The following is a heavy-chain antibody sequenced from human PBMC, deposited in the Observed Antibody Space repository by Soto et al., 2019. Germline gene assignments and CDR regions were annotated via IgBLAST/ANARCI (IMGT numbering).Heavy chain of an antibody. CDR3: AKLGVRRSTGGTDY. Sequence: PGGSLRLSCVTSGLSFTTSVLYWVRQAPGKGLEWVSATTETGNPTYADSVKGRFIISRDNSKNTVSLQMNSLRADDTAIYYCAKLGVRRSTGGTDYWGQGTQVTVSS. V-gene: IGHV3-23*01. CDR2: TTETGNPT. CDR1: GLSFTTSV. J-gene: IGHJ4*02. D-gene: IGHD3-16*01.